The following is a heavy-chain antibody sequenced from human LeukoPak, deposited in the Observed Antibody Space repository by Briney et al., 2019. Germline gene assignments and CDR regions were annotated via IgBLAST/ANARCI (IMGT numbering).Heavy chain of an antibody. V-gene: IGHV3-30*04. CDR1: GFTFSSYA. Sequence: GGSLRLSCAASGFTFSSYAMHWVRQAPGKGPEWVAFTRYDGDNKYYADSVKGRFTISRDNAKNSLYLQMNSLRAEDTAVYYCAKNLGYCSGGSCPGAFDIWGQGTMVTVSS. CDR2: TRYDGDNK. D-gene: IGHD2-15*01. J-gene: IGHJ3*02. CDR3: AKNLGYCSGGSCPGAFDI.